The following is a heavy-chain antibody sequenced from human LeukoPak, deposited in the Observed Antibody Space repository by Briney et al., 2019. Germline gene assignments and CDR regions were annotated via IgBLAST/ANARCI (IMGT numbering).Heavy chain of an antibody. CDR1: GYTFTGYH. V-gene: IGHV1-2*06. CDR3: AREHDLWSGYSFDY. D-gene: IGHD3-3*01. J-gene: IGHJ4*02. Sequence: GASVKVSCKASGYTFTGYHIHWVRQAPGQGLEWMGRINPNSGDTNYAQNFQGRVTMTRDTSINTAYMELSRLRSDDTAVYYCAREHDLWSGYSFDYWGQGTLVTVSS. CDR2: INPNSGDT.